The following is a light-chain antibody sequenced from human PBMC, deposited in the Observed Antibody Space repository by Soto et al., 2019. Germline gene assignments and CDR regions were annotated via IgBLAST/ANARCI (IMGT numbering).Light chain of an antibody. CDR3: ATWDSKLSAVV. J-gene: IGLJ2*01. V-gene: IGLV1-51*01. CDR1: SSNIGDNF. CDR2: DNS. Sequence: QSVLTQPPSMSAAPGQKVPISCSGSSSNIGDNFVSWYQHLPGTAPKLLIFDNSQRPSEIRDRFFGSKSGTIATLAITGPQTGDEAVYYCATWDSKLSAVVFGGGTKVTVL.